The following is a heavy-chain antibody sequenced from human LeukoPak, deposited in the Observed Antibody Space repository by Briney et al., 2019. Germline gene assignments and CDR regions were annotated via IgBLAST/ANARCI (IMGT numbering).Heavy chain of an antibody. D-gene: IGHD3-16*01. CDR2: IAYAGT. Sequence: GGSLRLSCAPSGFIFSDYAMNWVRQAPGKGLEWVSTIAYAGTYYADSVKGRFITSRDDSKSTLYLQMNSLRADDTAVYFCANRYVSEYWGQGILVTVSS. CDR3: ANRYVSEY. J-gene: IGHJ4*02. V-gene: IGHV3-23*01. CDR1: GFIFSDYA.